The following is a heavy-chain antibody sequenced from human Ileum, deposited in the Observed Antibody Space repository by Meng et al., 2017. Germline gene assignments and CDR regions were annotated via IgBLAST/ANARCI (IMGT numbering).Heavy chain of an antibody. V-gene: IGHV4-34*01. CDR3: ARRIPGASYLG. Sequence: QLQLMQWGAGLLKPSETLSLTCNVYGDSFPDYYWNWIRQPPGKGLEWIGEIHYSDSPNYNPSLESRVTTSEDTSQKQFSLGLSSVTAADTAVYYCARRIPGASYLGWGQGTLVIVSS. CDR2: IHYSDSP. CDR1: GDSFPDYY. D-gene: IGHD4/OR15-4a*01. J-gene: IGHJ4*02.